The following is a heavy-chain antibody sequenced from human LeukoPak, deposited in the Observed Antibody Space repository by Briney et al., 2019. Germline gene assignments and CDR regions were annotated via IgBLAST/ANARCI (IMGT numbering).Heavy chain of an antibody. D-gene: IGHD4-17*01. J-gene: IGHJ5*02. CDR2: IIPIFGTA. Sequence: ASVKVSCKASGGTFSSYAISWVRQAPGQGLEWMGGIIPIFGTANYAQKFQGRVTITADESTSTAYMELSSLRSEDTAVHYCAREGSDYGDYSSGWFDPWGQGTLVTVSS. CDR3: AREGSDYGDYSSGWFDP. CDR1: GGTFSSYA. V-gene: IGHV1-69*13.